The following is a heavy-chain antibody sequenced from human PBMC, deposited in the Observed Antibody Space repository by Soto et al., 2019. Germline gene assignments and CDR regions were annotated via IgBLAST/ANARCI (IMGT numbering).Heavy chain of an antibody. J-gene: IGHJ5*02. V-gene: IGHV3-30*18. CDR1: GFTFSSYG. D-gene: IGHD1-26*01. CDR2: ISYDGSNK. Sequence: PGGSLRLSCAASGFTFSSYGMHWVRQAAGKGLEWVAVISYDGSNKYYADSVKGRFTISRDNSKNTLYLQMNSLRAEDTDVYYCAKDSSKWELTWFDPWGQGTLVTVSS. CDR3: AKDSSKWELTWFDP.